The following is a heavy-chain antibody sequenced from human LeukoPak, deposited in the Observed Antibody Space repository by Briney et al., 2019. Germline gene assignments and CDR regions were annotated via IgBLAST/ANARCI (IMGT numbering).Heavy chain of an antibody. J-gene: IGHJ4*02. CDR1: HSSISPYY. CDR3: ARGSVTPDAGY. Sequence: SETLSLTCAISHSSISPYYWSWIRQPPGKGLEWIGYLFYDGSTDYSPSLKSRVTLSVDTSKNQFYLNLTSVTAAHTAVYYCARGSVTPDAGYWGQGTLVTVSS. CDR2: LFYDGST. D-gene: IGHD4-17*01. V-gene: IGHV4-59*01.